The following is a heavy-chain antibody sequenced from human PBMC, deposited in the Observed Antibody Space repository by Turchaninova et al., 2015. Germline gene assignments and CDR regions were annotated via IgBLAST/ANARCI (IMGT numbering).Heavy chain of an antibody. J-gene: IGHJ4*02. CDR1: GYSISRGYY. CDR2: VGYSGNT. CDR3: SRHLRSPFDD. Sequence: QVQLQESGPGLVKSSETLSLTCTVCGYSISRGYYWGWIWQPRGKGLEWLGTVGYSGNTCYNPALRSRVSFSVETSKNQCFLKLSSVTAADTAVYYCSRHLRSPFDDWGQGTLVTVSS. V-gene: IGHV4-38-2*02.